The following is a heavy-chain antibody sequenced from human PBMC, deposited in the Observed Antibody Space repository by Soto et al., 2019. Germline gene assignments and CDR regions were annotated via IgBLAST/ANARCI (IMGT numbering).Heavy chain of an antibody. CDR3: ASRCTPATTTGDAFDL. CDR2: IYYSGST. D-gene: IGHD4-17*01. Sequence: QVQLQESGPGLVKPSETLSLTCTVSSGSIINYYWRWIRHPPGKGLEWIGFIYYSGSTNYNSFLKSRVTRSVDMARQQLSRKLNSVTAADTAVYYCASRCTPATTTGDAFDLWRQGTMVTVSS. V-gene: IGHV4-59*01. J-gene: IGHJ3*01. CDR1: SGSIINYY.